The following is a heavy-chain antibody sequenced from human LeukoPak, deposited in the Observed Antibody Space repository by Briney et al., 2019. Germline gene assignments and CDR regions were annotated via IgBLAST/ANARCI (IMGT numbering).Heavy chain of an antibody. CDR3: AAATGSRVGYFDY. J-gene: IGHJ4*02. Sequence: ASVKVSCKASGYTFTSYGISWVRQAPGQGLEWMGWISAYNGNTNYAQKLQGRVTMTRDTSTSTVYMELSSLRSEDTAVYYCAAATGSRVGYFDYWGQGTLVTVSS. V-gene: IGHV1-18*01. CDR2: ISAYNGNT. CDR1: GYTFTSYG. D-gene: IGHD3-10*01.